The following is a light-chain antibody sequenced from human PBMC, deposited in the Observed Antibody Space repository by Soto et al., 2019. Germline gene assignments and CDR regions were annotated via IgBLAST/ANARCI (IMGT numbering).Light chain of an antibody. CDR2: GAS. CDR3: QHYGDSSWA. J-gene: IGKJ1*01. Sequence: EIVLTQSPATLSVSPGDRATLSCRASQSIGKNLAWYQHRPGRAPRLLIYGASNRASGIPARFSGGGSGTDFTLTISRLEPEDFAVYFCQHYGDSSWAFGQGTRVEIK. CDR1: QSIGKN. V-gene: IGKV3-15*01.